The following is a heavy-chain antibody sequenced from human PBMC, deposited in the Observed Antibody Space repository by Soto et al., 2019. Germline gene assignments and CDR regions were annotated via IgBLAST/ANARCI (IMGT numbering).Heavy chain of an antibody. CDR2: VSGTGDST. J-gene: IGHJ4*02. D-gene: IGHD3-10*01. Sequence: EVHLLESGGGLVPPGGSLRLSCAASGFTVTSYAMSWVRQAQGKGLEWVSLVSGTGDSTHYANSVRGRFTISRDDSKATLYLQMSGLRAEDTAVYYCAKDNGNYGSGTFSHWGQGTLVTVSS. V-gene: IGHV3-23*01. CDR3: AKDNGNYGSGTFSH. CDR1: GFTVTSYA.